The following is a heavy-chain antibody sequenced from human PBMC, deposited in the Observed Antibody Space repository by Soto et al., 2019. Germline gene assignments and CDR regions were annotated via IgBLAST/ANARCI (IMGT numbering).Heavy chain of an antibody. D-gene: IGHD6-19*01. Sequence: QVQLVQSGAEVKKPGASVKVSCKASGYTFTSNGISWVRQAPGQGLEWMGWISAYNGKTNCAQKPQGRVTMTTDPSTSTAYMELRSLRSDDTAVYYCASIITGYSSGWYFYWGQGTLVTVSS. CDR1: GYTFTSNG. V-gene: IGHV1-18*01. CDR2: ISAYNGKT. CDR3: ASIITGYSSGWYFY. J-gene: IGHJ4*02.